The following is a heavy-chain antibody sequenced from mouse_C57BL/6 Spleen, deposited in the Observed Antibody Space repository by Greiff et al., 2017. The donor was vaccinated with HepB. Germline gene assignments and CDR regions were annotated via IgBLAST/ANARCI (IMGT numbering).Heavy chain of an antibody. J-gene: IGHJ2*01. CDR2: ISSGGSYT. Sequence: EVKLVESGGDLVKPGGSLKLSCAASGFTFSSYGMSWVRQTPDKRLEWVGTISSGGSYTYYPDSVKGRFTISRDNAKNTLYLQMSSLKSEDTAMYYCARHDQYYFDYWGQGTTLTVSS. CDR1: GFTFSSYG. CDR3: ARHDQYYFDY. V-gene: IGHV5-6*01.